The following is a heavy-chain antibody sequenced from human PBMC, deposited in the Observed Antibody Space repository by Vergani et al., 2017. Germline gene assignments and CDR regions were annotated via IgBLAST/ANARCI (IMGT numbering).Heavy chain of an antibody. CDR2: IYYSGST. Sequence: VQLLESGGGLVQPGGSLRLSCAASGFTFSSYAMSWVRQAPGKGLEWIGYIYYSGSTYYNPSLKSRVTISVDTSKNQFSLKLSSVTAADTAVYYCARGVSGSGIYYYYYYMDVWGKGTTVTVSS. CDR1: GFTFSSYA. CDR3: ARGVSGSGIYYYYYYMDV. V-gene: IGHV4-31*02. J-gene: IGHJ6*03. D-gene: IGHD3-10*01.